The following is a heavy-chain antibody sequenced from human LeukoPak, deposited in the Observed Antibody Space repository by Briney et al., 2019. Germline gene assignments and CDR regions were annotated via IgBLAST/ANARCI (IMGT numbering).Heavy chain of an antibody. CDR3: AKKLGFIPQFDY. D-gene: IGHD6-13*01. J-gene: IGHJ4*02. CDR1: GFTFSAEA. V-gene: IGHV3-23*01. Sequence: GGSLRLSCEVSGFTFSAEAMTWVRQAPGKGLEWVSSISDSSRTTYYADSVQGRFTISRDNSRNTVYLQMNSLRVEDTAFYYCAKKLGFIPQFDYWSQGTLVAVSS. CDR2: ISDSSRTT.